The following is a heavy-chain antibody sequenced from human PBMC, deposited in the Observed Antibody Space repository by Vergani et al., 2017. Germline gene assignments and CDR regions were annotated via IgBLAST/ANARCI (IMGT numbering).Heavy chain of an antibody. J-gene: IGHJ4*02. Sequence: QVQLVQSGAEVKKPGSSVKVSCKASGYTFTGYYMHWVRQAPGQGLEWMGWINPNSGGTNYAQKFQGWVTMTRDTSISTAYMELSSLRSEDTAVYYCASETNYYGSGSYSYWGQGTLVTVSS. CDR1: GYTFTGYY. CDR2: INPNSGGT. CDR3: ASETNYYGSGSYSY. V-gene: IGHV1-2*04. D-gene: IGHD3-10*01.